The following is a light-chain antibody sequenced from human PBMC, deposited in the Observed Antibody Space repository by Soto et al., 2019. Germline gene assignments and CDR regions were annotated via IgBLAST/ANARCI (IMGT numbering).Light chain of an antibody. V-gene: IGLV2-23*01. J-gene: IGLJ1*01. CDR1: SSGIGTYDL. CDR2: DDN. Sequence: QSALTQPASVSGSPGQSITISCTGTSSGIGTYDLVSWYQQFPGKAPKVIIYDDNKRPSGVSNRFSGSSSGNTASLTISGLQAEEEAIYSCCSYAGRSIDVFGSGTKLTVL. CDR3: CSYAGRSIDV.